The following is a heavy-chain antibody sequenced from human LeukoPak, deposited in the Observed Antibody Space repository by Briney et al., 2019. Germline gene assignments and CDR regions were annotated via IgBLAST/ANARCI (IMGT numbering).Heavy chain of an antibody. CDR2: ISAYNGNT. CDR1: GYTFTSYG. V-gene: IGHV1-18*01. Sequence: ASVKVSCKASGYTFTSYGISWVRQAPGQGLEWMGWISAYNGNTNYAQKLRGRVTMTTDTSTSTAYMELRSLRSDDTAVYYCARDLHDTYYYGSGSYSYYFDYWGQGTLVTVSS. CDR3: ARDLHDTYYYGSGSYSYYFDY. J-gene: IGHJ4*02. D-gene: IGHD3-10*01.